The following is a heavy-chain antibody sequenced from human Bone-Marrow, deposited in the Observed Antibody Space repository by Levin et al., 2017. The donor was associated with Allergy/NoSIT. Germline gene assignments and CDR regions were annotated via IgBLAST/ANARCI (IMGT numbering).Heavy chain of an antibody. J-gene: IGHJ4*02. CDR1: GFTFSSYA. CDR3: ATEAYDSSGPFDY. Sequence: SCAASGFTFSSYAMIWVRQAPGKDLEWVSAISGSGDDTYYADSVKGRFTMSRDNSKNTLYLQMNSLRAEDTAIYYCATEAYDSSGPFDYWGQGTLVTVSS. D-gene: IGHD3-22*01. CDR2: ISGSGDDT. V-gene: IGHV3-23*01.